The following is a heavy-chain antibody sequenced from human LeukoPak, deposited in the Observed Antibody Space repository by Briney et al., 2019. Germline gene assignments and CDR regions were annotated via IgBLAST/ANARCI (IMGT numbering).Heavy chain of an antibody. CDR3: TRDFNYAND. J-gene: IGHJ4*02. Sequence: GGSLRLSCAASGFTFSSYSMNWVRQAPGKGLEWVGRIRSTVDGGTTDYAVPVKGRFTISRHDSRNMLYLQMSSLKTEDTAVYYCTRDFNYANDWGQGTLVTVSS. CDR1: GFTFSSYS. D-gene: IGHD3-16*01. V-gene: IGHV3-15*01. CDR2: IRSTVDGGTT.